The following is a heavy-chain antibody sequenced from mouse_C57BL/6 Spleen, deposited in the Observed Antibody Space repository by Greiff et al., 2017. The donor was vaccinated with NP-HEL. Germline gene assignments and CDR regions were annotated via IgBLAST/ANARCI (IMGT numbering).Heavy chain of an antibody. V-gene: IGHV1-42*01. CDR3: ARIYDGYYGPIYFDY. CDR2: INPSTGGT. J-gene: IGHJ2*01. CDR1: GYSFTGYY. D-gene: IGHD2-3*01. Sequence: EVKLQESGPELVKPGASVKISCKASGYSFTGYYMNWVKQSPEKSLEWIGEINPSTGGTTYNQKFKAKATLTVDKSSSTAYMQLKSLTSEDSAVYYCARIYDGYYGPIYFDYWGQGTTLTVSS.